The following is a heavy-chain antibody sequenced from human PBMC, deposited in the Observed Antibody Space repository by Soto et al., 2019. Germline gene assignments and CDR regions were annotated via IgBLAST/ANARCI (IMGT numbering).Heavy chain of an antibody. Sequence: QVQLVESGGGVVQPGRSLRLSCAASGFTFSSYAMHWVRQAPGKGLEWVAVISYDGSNKYYADSVKGRFTISRDNSKNTLYLQMNSLRAEDTAVYYCARDNGDPDYYGMDVWGQGTTVTVSS. D-gene: IGHD2-8*01. V-gene: IGHV3-30-3*01. CDR1: GFTFSSYA. J-gene: IGHJ6*02. CDR3: ARDNGDPDYYGMDV. CDR2: ISYDGSNK.